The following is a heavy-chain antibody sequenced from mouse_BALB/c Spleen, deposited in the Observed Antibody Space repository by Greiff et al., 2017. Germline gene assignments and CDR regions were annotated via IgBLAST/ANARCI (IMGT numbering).Heavy chain of an antibody. J-gene: IGHJ4*01. CDR2: IYPGNVNT. CDR1: GYTFTSYY. V-gene: IGHV1S56*01. Sequence: VKLVESGPELVKPGASVRISCKASGYTFTSYYIHWVKQRPGQGLEWIGWIYPGNVNTKYNEKFKGKATLTADKSSSTAYMQLSSLTSEDSAVYFCARGYGNSPYAMDYWGQGTSVTVSS. CDR3: ARGYGNSPYAMDY. D-gene: IGHD2-10*02.